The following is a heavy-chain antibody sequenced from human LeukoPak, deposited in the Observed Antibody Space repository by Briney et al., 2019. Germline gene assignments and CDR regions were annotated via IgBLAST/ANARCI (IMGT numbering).Heavy chain of an antibody. V-gene: IGHV1-2*02. D-gene: IGHD3-9*01. J-gene: IGHJ4*02. Sequence: ASVKVSCKASGYTFTGYYMHWVRQAPGQGLEWMGWINPNSGGTNYAQKFQGRVTMTRDASISTAYMELSGLRSDDTAVYYCARGGVNYDILTGLALFDYWGQGTLVTVSS. CDR3: ARGGVNYDILTGLALFDY. CDR1: GYTFTGYY. CDR2: INPNSGGT.